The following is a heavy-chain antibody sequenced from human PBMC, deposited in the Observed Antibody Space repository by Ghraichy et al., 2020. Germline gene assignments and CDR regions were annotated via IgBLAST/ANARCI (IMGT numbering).Heavy chain of an antibody. D-gene: IGHD3-10*01. CDR2: IRSKAYGGTT. V-gene: IGHV3-49*03. CDR1: GFTFGDYA. J-gene: IGHJ4*01. Sequence: GGSLRLSCTASGFTFGDYAMSWFRQAPGKGLEWVGFIRSKAYGGTTEYAATVKGRFTISRDDSKSNAYLQMHSVKTEDTAVYSCTRPLTRITIVRAVMGYWPQGTLVTVSS. CDR3: TRPLTRITIVRAVMGY.